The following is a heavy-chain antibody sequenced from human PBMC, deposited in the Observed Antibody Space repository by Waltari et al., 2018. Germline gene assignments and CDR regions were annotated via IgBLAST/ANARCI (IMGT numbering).Heavy chain of an antibody. D-gene: IGHD1-26*01. CDR3: AGSTSPLGYYYYGTDV. V-gene: IGHV1-18*04. Sequence: QLQLVQSGAEVKKHGASVKVSCKASDYSFPQYVVTWVRQAPGQGLEWLGWISGHNGNTKIPQKLQGRVTMTTDTSTSTAYMELRSLTSDDAAVYYCAGSTSPLGYYYYGTDVWGQGTTVTVSS. CDR2: ISGHNGNT. CDR1: DYSFPQYV. J-gene: IGHJ6*02.